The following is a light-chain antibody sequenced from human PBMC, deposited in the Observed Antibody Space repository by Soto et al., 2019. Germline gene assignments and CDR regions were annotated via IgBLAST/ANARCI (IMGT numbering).Light chain of an antibody. CDR2: GAS. Sequence: EIVMTQSPATLSVSPGERATLSCRASQSVSSKLAWYQQKPGQAPRLLIYGASTRATGIPARFSGSGSGTEFTLTITSLKSEDFAIYYCQQYYNWWTFGQGTKVDIK. J-gene: IGKJ1*01. CDR1: QSVSSK. CDR3: QQYYNWWT. V-gene: IGKV3-15*01.